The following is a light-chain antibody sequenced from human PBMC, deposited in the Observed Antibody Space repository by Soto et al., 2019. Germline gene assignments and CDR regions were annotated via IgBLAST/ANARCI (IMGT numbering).Light chain of an antibody. Sequence: QSVLTQPPSVSGAPGQRVTISCTGSSSDIGAGYHVHWYQQLPGTAPKLLIYGNTNRPSGVPDRFSGSKSGTSASLAITGLQAEDEADYYCQSYHSSLSGYVFVTGTKVTVL. V-gene: IGLV1-40*01. J-gene: IGLJ1*01. CDR1: SSDIGAGYH. CDR3: QSYHSSLSGYV. CDR2: GNT.